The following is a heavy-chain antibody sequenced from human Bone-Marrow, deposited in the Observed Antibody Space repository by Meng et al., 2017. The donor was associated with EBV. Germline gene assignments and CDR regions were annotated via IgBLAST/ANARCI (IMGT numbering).Heavy chain of an antibody. Sequence: QGQLWQSGAGVKKPGASGKVSCKASGYTFTSYAMHWVRQAPGKGLEWVAVISYDGSNKYYADSVKGRFTISRDNSKNTLYLQMNSLRAEDTAVYYCARGAAYCGGDCYFDYWGQGTLVTVSS. CDR1: GYTFTSYA. D-gene: IGHD2-21*02. CDR3: ARGAAYCGGDCYFDY. J-gene: IGHJ4*02. CDR2: ISYDGSNK. V-gene: IGHV3-30-3*01.